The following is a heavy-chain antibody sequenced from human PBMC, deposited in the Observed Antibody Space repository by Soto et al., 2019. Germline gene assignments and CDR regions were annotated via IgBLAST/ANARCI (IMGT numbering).Heavy chain of an antibody. J-gene: IGHJ4*02. CDR1: GGSISGSSYY. D-gene: IGHD3-10*01. CDR3: ARLPELVYY. CDR2: IFYTGST. V-gene: IGHV4-39*01. Sequence: PSETLSLTCTVSGGSISGSSYYWGWIRQPPGKGLEGIGSIFYTGSTYYNPSLESRVTTSVDTSKNQFSLKLSSVTAADTFFYYCARLPELVYYSGQGSLVTVSS.